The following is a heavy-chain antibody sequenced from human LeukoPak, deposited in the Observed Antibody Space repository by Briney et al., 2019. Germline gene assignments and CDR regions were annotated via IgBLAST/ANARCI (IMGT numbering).Heavy chain of an antibody. D-gene: IGHD4-17*01. CDR2: IYYSGST. CDR3: ARYGGYGDYHY. Sequence: SETLSLTCTVSGGSISSSSYYWGWIRQPPGKGLEWIGSIYYSGSTNFNPSLKSRVTISVDTSKNQFSLKLSSVTAADTAVYFCARYGGYGDYHYWGQGTLVTVSS. V-gene: IGHV4-39*07. J-gene: IGHJ4*02. CDR1: GGSISSSSYY.